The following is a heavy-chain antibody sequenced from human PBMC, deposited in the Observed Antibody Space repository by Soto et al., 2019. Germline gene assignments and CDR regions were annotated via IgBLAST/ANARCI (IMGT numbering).Heavy chain of an antibody. CDR3: ARDVYNSGSISDY. J-gene: IGHJ4*02. CDR2: TYYRSKWYN. V-gene: IGHV6-1*01. CDR1: GESVCSNRAA. Sequence: SPTLSLTGDSSGESVCSNRAAWNWIRQSPSRGLEWLGRTYYRSKWYNDYALSVKSRITINPDTSKNQFSLQLNSVTPEDTAVYYCARDVYNSGSISDYWGQGTLVTVSS. D-gene: IGHD6-19*01.